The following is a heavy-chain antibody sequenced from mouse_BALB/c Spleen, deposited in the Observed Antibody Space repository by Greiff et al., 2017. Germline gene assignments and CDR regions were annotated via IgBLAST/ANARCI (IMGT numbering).Heavy chain of an antibody. Sequence: QVHVKQSGPELVKPGASVRISCKASGYTFTSYYIHWVKQRPGQGLEWIGWIYPGNVNTKYNEKFKGKATLTADKSSSTAYMQLSSLTSEDSAVYFGARDNYGSSYGAMDYWGQGTSVTVSS. CDR2: IYPGNVNT. V-gene: IGHV1S56*01. D-gene: IGHD1-1*01. J-gene: IGHJ4*01. CDR1: GYTFTSYY. CDR3: ARDNYGSSYGAMDY.